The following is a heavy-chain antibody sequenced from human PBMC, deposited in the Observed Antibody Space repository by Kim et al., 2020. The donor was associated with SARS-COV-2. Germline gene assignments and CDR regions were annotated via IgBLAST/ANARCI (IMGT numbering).Heavy chain of an antibody. J-gene: IGHJ4*02. CDR3: ARHENSEQFDY. D-gene: IGHD1-26*01. CDR2: IYYSGST. V-gene: IGHV4-39*01. Sequence: RQPPGKGLEWIGSIYYSGSTYYNPSLKSRVTIPVDTPKNQFSLKLSSVTAADTAVYYCARHENSEQFDYWGQGTLVTVSS.